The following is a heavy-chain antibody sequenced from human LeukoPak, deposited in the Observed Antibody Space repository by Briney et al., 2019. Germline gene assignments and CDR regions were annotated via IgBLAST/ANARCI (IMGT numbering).Heavy chain of an antibody. J-gene: IGHJ2*01. Sequence: APVKVSCKVSGYTLTELSMHWVRQAPGKGLEWMGGFDPEDGETIYAQKFQGRVTMTEDTSTDTAYMELSGLRSEDTAVYYCATSGYYGSGSYLYWYFDLWGRGTLVTVSS. CDR2: FDPEDGET. CDR3: ATSGYYGSGSYLYWYFDL. V-gene: IGHV1-24*01. CDR1: GYTLTELS. D-gene: IGHD3-10*01.